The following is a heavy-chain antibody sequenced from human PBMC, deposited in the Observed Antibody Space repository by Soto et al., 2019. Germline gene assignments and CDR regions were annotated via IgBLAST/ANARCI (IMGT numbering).Heavy chain of an antibody. J-gene: IGHJ6*02. Sequence: QVQLVESGGGVVQPGRSLRLSCATSGFTFSSYGMHWVRQAPGKGLEWVAVISHDGSNKYFADSVKGQFTISRDNSQNTRYLRMTSVRGEDTAVYYCAKRLRAVAGYFHGMDVWGQGTTVTVSS. V-gene: IGHV3-30*18. CDR2: ISHDGSNK. D-gene: IGHD6-19*01. CDR1: GFTFSSYG. CDR3: AKRLRAVAGYFHGMDV.